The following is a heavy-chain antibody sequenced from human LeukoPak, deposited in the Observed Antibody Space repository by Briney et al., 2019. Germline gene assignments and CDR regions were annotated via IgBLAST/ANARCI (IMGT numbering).Heavy chain of an antibody. J-gene: IGHJ2*01. D-gene: IGHD7-27*01. V-gene: IGHV3-23*01. CDR2: ISAGGGST. Sequence: GGSLRLSCVASGLTFSDYSMTWVRQAPGKGLFWVSGISAGGGSTYYADSVKGRFTISRDNSRDTLYLQMNSLRAEDTAVYYCATGRWGSQPSEFDLWGRGTLVIVSS. CDR1: GLTFSDYS. CDR3: ATGRWGSQPSEFDL.